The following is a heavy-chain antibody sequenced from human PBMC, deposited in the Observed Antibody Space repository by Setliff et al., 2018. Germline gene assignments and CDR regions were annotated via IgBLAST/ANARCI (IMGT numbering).Heavy chain of an antibody. D-gene: IGHD1-26*01. CDR3: VRSGKFGMRSWFDQ. CDR1: GNRFTDYN. CDR2: INPNSGDT. J-gene: IGHJ5*02. Sequence: ASVKVSCKASGNRFTDYNLHWVRQAPGQGLDWMGWINPNSGDTHSAQKFQGRDTMTRDTSINTACMELSSLTSDDTAFYYCVRSGKFGMRSWFDQWGQGTLVTVSS. V-gene: IGHV1-2*02.